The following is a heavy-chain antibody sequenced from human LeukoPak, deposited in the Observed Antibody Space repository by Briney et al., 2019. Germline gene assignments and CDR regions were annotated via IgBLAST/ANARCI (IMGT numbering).Heavy chain of an antibody. Sequence: GASVKVSCKASGYTFTVYYMHWVRQAPGQGVEWMGWIYPNSGGTNYAQKFQGRVTMTRDTSIITAYMELSRLRSDDTAVYYCARGGYHLLWGDYWGQGTLVSVSS. CDR3: ARGGYHLLWGDY. V-gene: IGHV1-2*02. CDR2: IYPNSGGT. D-gene: IGHD2-2*01. J-gene: IGHJ4*02. CDR1: GYTFTVYY.